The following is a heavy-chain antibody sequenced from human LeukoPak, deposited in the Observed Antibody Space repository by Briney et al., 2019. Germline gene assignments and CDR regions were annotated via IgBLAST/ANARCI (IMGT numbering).Heavy chain of an antibody. CDR1: GFTFSNAW. J-gene: IGHJ4*02. Sequence: GGSLRLSCAASGFTFSNAWMSWVRQAPGKGLEWVGRIKSKTDGGTTDYAAPVKGRFTISRDDSKNTLYLQMNSLKTEDTAVYYCTTRITMIVVAENRGQGTLVTVSS. D-gene: IGHD3-22*01. CDR3: TTRITMIVVAEN. V-gene: IGHV3-15*01. CDR2: IKSKTDGGTT.